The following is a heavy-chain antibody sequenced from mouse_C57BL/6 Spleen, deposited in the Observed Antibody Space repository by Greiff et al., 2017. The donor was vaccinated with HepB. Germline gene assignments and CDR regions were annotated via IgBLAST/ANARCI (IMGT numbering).Heavy chain of an antibody. Sequence: EVNVVESGGGLVKPGGSLKLSCAASGFTFSDYGMHWVRQAPEKGLEWVAYISSGSSTIYYADTVKGRFTISRDNAKNTLFLQVTSLRSEDTAMYSCAWAVGYGNWDDYAMDYWGQGTSVTVSS. D-gene: IGHD2-1*01. V-gene: IGHV5-17*01. J-gene: IGHJ4*01. CDR2: ISSGSSTI. CDR1: GFTFSDYG. CDR3: AWAVGYGNWDDYAMDY.